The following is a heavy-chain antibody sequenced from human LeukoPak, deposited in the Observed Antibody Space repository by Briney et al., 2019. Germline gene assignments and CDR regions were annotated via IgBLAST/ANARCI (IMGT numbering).Heavy chain of an antibody. CDR2: IRYDGSNK. J-gene: IGHJ4*02. CDR1: GFTFSSYG. V-gene: IGHV3-30*02. Sequence: GGSLRLSCAASGFTFSSYGMHWVRQAPGKGLEWVAFIRYDGSNKYYADSVKGRFTISRDNSKNTLYLQMNSLRAEDTAVYYCAKAALEWLSYYFDYWGQGTLVTVSS. CDR3: AKAALEWLSYYFDY. D-gene: IGHD3-3*01.